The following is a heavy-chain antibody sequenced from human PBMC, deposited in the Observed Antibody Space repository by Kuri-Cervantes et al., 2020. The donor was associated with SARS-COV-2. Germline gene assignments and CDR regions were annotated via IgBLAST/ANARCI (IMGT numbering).Heavy chain of an antibody. CDR3: AKELAVAGSADYFDY. Sequence: LSLTCAASGFTFDDYGMHWVRQAPGKGLEWVSGISWNSGSIGYADSVKGRFTISRDNSKNTLYLQMNSLRAEDTAVYYCAKELAVAGSADYFDYWGQGTLVTVSS. CDR2: ISWNSGSI. J-gene: IGHJ4*02. V-gene: IGHV3-9*01. CDR1: GFTFDDYG. D-gene: IGHD6-19*01.